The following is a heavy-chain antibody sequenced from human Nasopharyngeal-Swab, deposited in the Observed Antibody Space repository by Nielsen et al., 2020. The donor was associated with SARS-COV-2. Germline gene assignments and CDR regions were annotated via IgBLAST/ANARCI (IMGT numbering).Heavy chain of an antibody. D-gene: IGHD3-16*01. CDR2: ISYDGSNK. CDR1: GFTFSSYG. Sequence: GGSLRLSCAASGFTFSSYGMHWVRPAPGKGLEWVAVISYDGSNKYYADSVKGRFTISRDNSKNTLYLQMNSLRAEDTAVYYCARDYTRFDYWGQGTLVTVSS. CDR3: ARDYTRFDY. J-gene: IGHJ4*02. V-gene: IGHV3-30*03.